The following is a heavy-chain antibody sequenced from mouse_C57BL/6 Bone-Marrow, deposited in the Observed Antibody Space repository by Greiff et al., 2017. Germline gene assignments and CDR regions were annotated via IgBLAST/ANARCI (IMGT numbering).Heavy chain of an antibody. CDR2: IYPGSGST. V-gene: IGHV1-55*01. D-gene: IGHD2-5*01. CDR3: AKPYDSNSWCFDV. CDR1: GYTFTSYW. Sequence: QVQLKEPGAELVKPGASVKMSCKASGYTFTSYWITWVKQRPGQGLEWIGDIYPGSGSTNYNEKFKSKATLTADTSSSTASMQLNSLTSGDSAVYSWAKPYDSNSWCFDVWGTGTTITLTA. J-gene: IGHJ1*03.